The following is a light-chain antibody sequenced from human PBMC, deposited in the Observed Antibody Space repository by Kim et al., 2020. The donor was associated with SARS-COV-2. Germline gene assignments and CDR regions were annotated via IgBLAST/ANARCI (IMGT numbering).Light chain of an antibody. V-gene: IGKV3-11*01. J-gene: IGKJ4*01. Sequence: EIVLTQSPATLSLSPGERATLSCRASQSVSSYLAWYQQKPGLAPRLLIYDASNRATGIPARFSGSGSGTDFTLTISSLEPEDFAVYYCQQRSNWEITFGGGTKVDIK. CDR1: QSVSSY. CDR3: QQRSNWEIT. CDR2: DAS.